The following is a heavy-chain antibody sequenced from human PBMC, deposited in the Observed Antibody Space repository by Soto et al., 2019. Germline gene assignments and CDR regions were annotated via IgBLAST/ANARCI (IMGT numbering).Heavy chain of an antibody. J-gene: IGHJ3*01. V-gene: IGHV1-69*08. CDR1: GGTFSTYI. CDR3: ARDRITTRGDAFDL. CDR2: IIPIPDIT. Sequence: QVQLVQSGAEVRKPWSSVKVSCKAPGGTFSTYIISWVRQAPGQGLEWMGRIIPIPDITNYAQKFQGRVTITADRSTSTAYMELTSLKSEDTAVYYCARDRITTRGDAFDLWGQGTLVTVSS. D-gene: IGHD3-3*01.